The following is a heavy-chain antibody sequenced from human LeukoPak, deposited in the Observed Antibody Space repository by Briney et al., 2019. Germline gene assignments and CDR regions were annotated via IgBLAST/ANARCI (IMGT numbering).Heavy chain of an antibody. CDR1: GYTFTGYY. CDR2: INPNSGGT. D-gene: IGHD3-10*01. Sequence: ASVKVSCKASGYTFTGYYMHWVRQAPGQGLEWMGWINPNSGGTNYAQKFQGRVTMTRDTSISTAYMELSRLRSDDTAVYYCARLLTYYHGSGRGNYWGQGTLVTVSS. V-gene: IGHV1-2*02. CDR3: ARLLTYYHGSGRGNY. J-gene: IGHJ4*02.